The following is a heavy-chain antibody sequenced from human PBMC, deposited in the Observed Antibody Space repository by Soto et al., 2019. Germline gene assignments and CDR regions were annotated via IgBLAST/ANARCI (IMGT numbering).Heavy chain of an antibody. V-gene: IGHV4-59*01. CDR1: GGSISSFY. D-gene: IGHD5-12*01. CDR3: ARELVYGGYDLGWFVY. Sequence: QVQLQESGPGLVKPSETLSLTCTVSGGSISSFYWSWIRQPPGKGLEWIGYIYYSGTTNYNPSLRIRVTISVDASNTQFSRKLTSVTAADTALYYCARELVYGGYDLGWFVYWGQGILVTVSS. CDR2: IYYSGTT. J-gene: IGHJ4*02.